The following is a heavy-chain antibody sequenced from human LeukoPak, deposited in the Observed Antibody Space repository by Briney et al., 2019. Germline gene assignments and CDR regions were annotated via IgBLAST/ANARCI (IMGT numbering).Heavy chain of an antibody. J-gene: IGHJ6*03. CDR1: GGTSTSYA. D-gene: IGHD2-2*02. Sequence: SVKSSCKASGGTSTSYAISCVRQAPGQGVEWMGGSIPIFGTANDAPQFQGRVTITPDESTSTAYVEPSSLRSADAAVYYCARGGGSCSSTSCYKDYRYYYYMDAWGKGTTVTVSS. CDR3: ARGGGSCSSTSCYKDYRYYYYMDA. CDR2: SIPIFGTA. V-gene: IGHV1-69*13.